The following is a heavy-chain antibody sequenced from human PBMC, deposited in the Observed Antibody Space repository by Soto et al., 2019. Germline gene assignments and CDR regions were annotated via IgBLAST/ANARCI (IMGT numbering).Heavy chain of an antibody. CDR1: GGSISSYY. CDR2: IYYSGST. CDR3: ARRYGSCFDY. J-gene: IGHJ4*02. D-gene: IGHD5-18*01. Sequence: QVQLQESGPGLVKPSETLSLTCTVSGGSISSYYWSWIRQPPGKGLEWIGYIYYSGSTNYNPSLMCPVTISVDTSKNQFSLKLSSVTAADPAVYYCARRYGSCFDYWGQGTLVTVSS. V-gene: IGHV4-59*08.